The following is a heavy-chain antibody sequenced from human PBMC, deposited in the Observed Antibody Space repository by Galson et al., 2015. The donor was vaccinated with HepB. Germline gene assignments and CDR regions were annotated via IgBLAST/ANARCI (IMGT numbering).Heavy chain of an antibody. CDR2: INHSGST. CDR3: ARGRKAYCSSTSCHGGGMYYFDH. Sequence: TLSLTCAVYGGSFSGYYWSWIRQPPGKGLEWIGEINHSGSTNYNPSLKSRVTISVDTSKNQFSLKLSSVTAADTAVYYCARGRKAYCSSTSCHGGGMYYFDHWGQGTLVTVSS. V-gene: IGHV4-34*01. CDR1: GGSFSGYY. D-gene: IGHD2-2*01. J-gene: IGHJ4*02.